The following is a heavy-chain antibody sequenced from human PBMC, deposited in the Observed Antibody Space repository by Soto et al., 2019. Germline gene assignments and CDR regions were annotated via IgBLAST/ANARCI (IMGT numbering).Heavy chain of an antibody. CDR3: ASYRSSWYGGAFDI. D-gene: IGHD6-13*01. CDR2: IIPIFGTA. Sequence: ASVKVSCKASGGTFSSYAISWVRQAPGQGLEWMGGIIPIFGTANYAQKFQGRVTITADESTSTAYMELSSLRSEDTAVYYCASYRSSWYGGAFDIWGQATMVTVSS. CDR1: GGTFSSYA. J-gene: IGHJ3*02. V-gene: IGHV1-69*13.